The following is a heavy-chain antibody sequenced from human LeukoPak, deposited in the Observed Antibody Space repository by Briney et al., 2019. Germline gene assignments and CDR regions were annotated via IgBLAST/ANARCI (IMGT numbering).Heavy chain of an antibody. V-gene: IGHV3-7*04. CDR3: ARGTYYYEF. Sequence: GGSLRLSCAASKFTFSTYWMSWVRQAPGKGPEWVAYMNQLGNEKNHLDSVKGRFTISRDNAKNSLYLQMTSLRVEDTAVYYCARGTYYYEFWGQGTLVTVSS. J-gene: IGHJ4*02. CDR2: MNQLGNEK. CDR1: KFTFSTYW. D-gene: IGHD3-16*01.